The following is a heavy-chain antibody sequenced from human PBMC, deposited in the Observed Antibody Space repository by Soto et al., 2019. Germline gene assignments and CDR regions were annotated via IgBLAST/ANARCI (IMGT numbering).Heavy chain of an antibody. Sequence: EVQLVESGGGLVKPGGSLRLSCAASGFTFSSYSMNWVRQAPGKGLEWVSSISSSSSYIYYADSVKGRFTISRDNAKNSLYMQTNSLRAEDKAVYYCASMPREYSGYDLGYWGQGTLVTVSS. CDR2: ISSSSSYI. CDR3: ASMPREYSGYDLGY. J-gene: IGHJ4*02. D-gene: IGHD5-12*01. CDR1: GFTFSSYS. V-gene: IGHV3-21*01.